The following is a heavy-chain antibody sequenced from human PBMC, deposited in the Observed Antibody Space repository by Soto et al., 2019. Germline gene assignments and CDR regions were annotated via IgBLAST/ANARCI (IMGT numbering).Heavy chain of an antibody. J-gene: IGHJ4*02. V-gene: IGHV3-30-3*01. Sequence: GGSLRLSCAASGFTFSSYAMHWVRQAPGKGLEWVAVISYDGSNKYYADSVKGRFTISRDNSKNTLYLQMNSLRAEDTAVYYCARDGEGPYSSSWYYFDYWGQGTLVTVSS. CDR3: ARDGEGPYSSSWYYFDY. D-gene: IGHD6-13*01. CDR1: GFTFSSYA. CDR2: ISYDGSNK.